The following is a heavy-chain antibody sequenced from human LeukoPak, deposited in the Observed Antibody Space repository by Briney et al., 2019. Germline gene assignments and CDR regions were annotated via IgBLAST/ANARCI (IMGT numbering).Heavy chain of an antibody. D-gene: IGHD3-22*01. V-gene: IGHV4-34*01. CDR1: GFTFSDYN. J-gene: IGHJ3*02. CDR3: ARDSPDYYDSSGYYYDAFDI. CDR2: INHSGST. Sequence: GSLRLSCAAFGFTFSDYNMRWIRQPPGKGLEWIGEINHSGSTNYNPSLKSRVTISVDTSKNQFSLKLSSVTAADTAVYYCARDSPDYYDSSGYYYDAFDIWGQGTMVTVSS.